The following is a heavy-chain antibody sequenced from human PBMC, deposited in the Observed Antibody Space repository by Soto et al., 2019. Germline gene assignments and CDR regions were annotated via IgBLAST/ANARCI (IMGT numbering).Heavy chain of an antibody. D-gene: IGHD3-10*01. V-gene: IGHV3-53*01. CDR2: IYSCGST. J-gene: IGHJ6*02. Sequence: GGSLRLSCAASGFTVSSNYMSWVRQAPGKGLEWVSVIYSCGSTYYADSVKGRFTISRDNSKNTLYLQMNSLRAEDTAVYYCAKDLGYGSGRRFYYGLDVWGQGTTVTVSS. CDR3: AKDLGYGSGRRFYYGLDV. CDR1: GFTVSSNY.